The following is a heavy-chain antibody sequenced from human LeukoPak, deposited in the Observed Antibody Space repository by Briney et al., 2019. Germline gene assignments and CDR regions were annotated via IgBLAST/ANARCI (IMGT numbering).Heavy chain of an antibody. Sequence: GASVKVSCKASVYTFTSYGISWVRQAPGQGLEGMGWISAYNGNTNYAQKLQGRVTMTTDTSTSTAYMELRSLRSDDTAVYYCAREGGYSSSWYGVYYYYYYMDVWGKGTTVTISS. CDR3: AREGGYSSSWYGVYYYYYYMDV. V-gene: IGHV1-18*01. CDR2: ISAYNGNT. D-gene: IGHD6-13*01. CDR1: VYTFTSYG. J-gene: IGHJ6*03.